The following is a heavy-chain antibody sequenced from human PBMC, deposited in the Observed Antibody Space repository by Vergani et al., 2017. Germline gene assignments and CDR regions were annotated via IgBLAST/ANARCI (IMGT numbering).Heavy chain of an antibody. V-gene: IGHV4-59*08. CDR1: GGSISSYY. CDR2: IYYSGTT. D-gene: IGHD3-22*01. CDR3: ARRGYYYDSSGYPDWYFDL. J-gene: IGHJ2*01. Sequence: QVQLQESGPGLVKPSETLSLTCTVSGGSISSYYWSWIRQPPGKGLEWIGYIYYSGTTTYNPSLKSRVTISVDTSKNQFSLKLSSVTAADTAVYYCARRGYYYDSSGYPDWYFDLWGRGTLVTVSS.